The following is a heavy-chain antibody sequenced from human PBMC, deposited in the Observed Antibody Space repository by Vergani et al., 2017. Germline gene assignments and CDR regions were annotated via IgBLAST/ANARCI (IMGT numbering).Heavy chain of an antibody. Sequence: EVQLVESGGGLIQPGGSLRLSCAASGFTVSSNYMSWVRQAPGKGLEWVSVIFSGSSTYYADSVKGRCTISRDNSKNTLYLQMNRLRAEDTAVYYCARARYCSSTSCYTGYYYMDVWGKGTTVTVSS. CDR3: ARARYCSSTSCYTGYYYMDV. V-gene: IGHV3-53*01. CDR1: GFTVSSNY. D-gene: IGHD2-2*02. CDR2: IFSGSST. J-gene: IGHJ6*03.